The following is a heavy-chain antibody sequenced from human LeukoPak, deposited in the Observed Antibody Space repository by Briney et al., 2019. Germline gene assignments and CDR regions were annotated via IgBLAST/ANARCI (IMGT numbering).Heavy chain of an antibody. CDR2: IYPGDSDT. V-gene: IGHV5-51*01. J-gene: IGHJ6*02. CDR1: GYSFSTFW. Sequence: GESLKISCQGTGYSFSTFWIGWVRQVPGRGLEWLGIIYPGDSDTRYSPSFQGQVTISADKSISTAYLQWSSLKASDTGVYYCARRPTNYYGMDVWGQGTSVTVSS. CDR3: ARRPTNYYGMDV.